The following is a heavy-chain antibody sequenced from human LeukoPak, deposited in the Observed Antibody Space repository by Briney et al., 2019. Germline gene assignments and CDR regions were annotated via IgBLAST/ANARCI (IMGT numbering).Heavy chain of an antibody. Sequence: SGGSLRLSCAASGFTFSSYAMSWVRQAPGKGLEWVSAISGSGDSTYYADSVKGRFTISRDNAKNSLYLQMNSLRAEDTAVYYCASAYGYSYDGPPGAMDWGQGTLVTVSS. CDR2: ISGSGDST. CDR3: ASAYGYSYDGPPGAMD. D-gene: IGHD5-18*01. J-gene: IGHJ4*02. CDR1: GFTFSSYA. V-gene: IGHV3-23*01.